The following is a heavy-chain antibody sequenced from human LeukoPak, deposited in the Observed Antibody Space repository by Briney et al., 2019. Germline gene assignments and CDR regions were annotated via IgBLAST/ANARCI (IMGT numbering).Heavy chain of an antibody. Sequence: GGSLRLSCAASGFTFSSYSMNWVRQAPGKGLEWVSSISSSSSYIYYADSVKGRFTISRDNAKNSLYLQMNSLRAEDTAVYYCAKRYCSGGSCYYVDYWGQGTLVTVSS. CDR2: ISSSSSYI. J-gene: IGHJ4*02. V-gene: IGHV3-21*01. CDR1: GFTFSSYS. CDR3: AKRYCSGGSCYYVDY. D-gene: IGHD2-15*01.